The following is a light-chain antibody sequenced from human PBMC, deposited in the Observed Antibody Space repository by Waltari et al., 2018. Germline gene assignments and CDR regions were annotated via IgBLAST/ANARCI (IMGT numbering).Light chain of an antibody. CDR2: SNN. V-gene: IGLV1-44*01. J-gene: IGLJ1*01. Sequence: QSVLTQPPSASGAPGQRVTLSCSGSSSHIGSHTVNRYQQLPGAAPKLLIYSNNQRPSGVPDRFSASVSGTSASLAISGLQFDDEADYYCGAWDYSLNGYVFGTGTKVSVL. CDR1: SSHIGSHT. CDR3: GAWDYSLNGYV.